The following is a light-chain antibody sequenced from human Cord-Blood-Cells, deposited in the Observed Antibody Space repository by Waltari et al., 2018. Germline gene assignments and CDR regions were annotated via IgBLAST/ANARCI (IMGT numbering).Light chain of an antibody. CDR1: SSDVGGYNY. Sequence: QPALTQPRSVSGSPGQSVTISCTATSSDVGGYNYVSWYQQHPGKAPKLMIYDVSKRPSGVSNRFSGSKSGNTASLTISGLQAEDEADYYCSSYTSSSTWVFGGGTKLTVL. CDR2: DVS. CDR3: SSYTSSSTWV. V-gene: IGLV2-11*01. J-gene: IGLJ3*02.